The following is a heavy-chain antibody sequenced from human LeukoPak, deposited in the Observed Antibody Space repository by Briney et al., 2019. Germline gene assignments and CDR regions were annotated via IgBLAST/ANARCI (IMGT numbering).Heavy chain of an antibody. D-gene: IGHD6-19*01. Sequence: GGSLRLSCAASGFTFSSYAMSWVRQAPGKGLEWVANIKQDETEKYYADSVKGRFTVSRDNAKNSMYLQMDSLRVEDTAMYYCAKRSAWSLFDPWGQGTLVTVSS. CDR3: AKRSAWSLFDP. V-gene: IGHV3-7*03. J-gene: IGHJ5*02. CDR2: IKQDETEK. CDR1: GFTFSSYA.